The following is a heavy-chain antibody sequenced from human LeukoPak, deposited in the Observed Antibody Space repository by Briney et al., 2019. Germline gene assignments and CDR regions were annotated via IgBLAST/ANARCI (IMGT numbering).Heavy chain of an antibody. CDR3: VSTATFDY. J-gene: IGHJ4*02. CDR2: IKQDGSEK. Sequence: GGPLRLSCAASGFSFGSYWMSWVRQAPGKGLEWVANIKQDGSEKYYVDSVKGRFTISRDNAKNSLYLEMNSLRVEDTAVYYCVSTATFDYWGQGTLVTVSS. V-gene: IGHV3-7*02. CDR1: GFSFGSYW. D-gene: IGHD1-1*01.